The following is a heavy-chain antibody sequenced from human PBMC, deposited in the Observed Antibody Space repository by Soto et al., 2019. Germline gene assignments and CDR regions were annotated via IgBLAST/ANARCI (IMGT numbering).Heavy chain of an antibody. V-gene: IGHV3-23*01. CDR3: ARKGPPRDAFDI. CDR1: GFNFSSYA. CDR2: VLGGGGST. J-gene: IGHJ3*02. Sequence: GGSLRLSCAASGFNFSSYAMSWVRQTPGKGLEWVSGVLGGGGSTFYADSVKGRFTISRDNSKNTLYVQMNSLRAEDTAIYYCARKGPPRDAFDIWGQGTMVTVS.